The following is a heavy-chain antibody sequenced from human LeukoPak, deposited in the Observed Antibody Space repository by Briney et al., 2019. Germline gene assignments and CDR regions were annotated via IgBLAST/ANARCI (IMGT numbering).Heavy chain of an antibody. D-gene: IGHD2-2*03. CDR1: GFTFSSFR. Sequence: GGSLRLSCAASGFTFSSFRMNWVRQAPGKGLELVANINQDGSEKSYVDSVKGRFSISRDNPKKSLYLQMNSLRAEDTAVYYCARGGLVGYCSGTSCYSWFDPWGQGTLVTVSS. CDR3: ARGGLVGYCSGTSCYSWFDP. J-gene: IGHJ5*02. V-gene: IGHV3-7*04. CDR2: INQDGSEK.